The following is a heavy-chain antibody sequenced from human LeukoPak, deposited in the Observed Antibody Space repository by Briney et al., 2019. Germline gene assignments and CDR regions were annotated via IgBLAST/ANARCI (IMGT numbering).Heavy chain of an antibody. CDR2: INTNTGNP. CDR1: GYTFTSYA. J-gene: IGHJ6*03. Sequence: GASVKVSCKASGYTFTSYAMNWVRQAPGQGLEWMGWINTNTGNPTYAQGFTGRFVFSLDTSVSTAYLQISSLKAEDTAVYYCAREGVPYSSGPPYYYYYMDVWGKGTTVTISS. CDR3: AREGVPYSSGPPYYYYYMDV. V-gene: IGHV7-4-1*02. D-gene: IGHD6-19*01.